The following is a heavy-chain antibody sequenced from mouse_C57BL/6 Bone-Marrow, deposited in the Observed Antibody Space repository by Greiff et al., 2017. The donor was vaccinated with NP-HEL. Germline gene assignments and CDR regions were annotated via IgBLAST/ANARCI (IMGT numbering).Heavy chain of an antibody. CDR2: IDPNSGGT. J-gene: IGHJ2*01. D-gene: IGHD2-5*01. V-gene: IGHV1-72*01. Sequence: QVQLQQPGAELVKPGASVKLSCKASGYTFTSYWMHWVKQRPGRGLEWIGRIDPNSGGTKYNEKFKSKATLTVDKPSSTAYMQRSSLTSEDSAVYYCARWVYYSNFFFDYWGQGTTLTVSS. CDR1: GYTFTSYW. CDR3: ARWVYYSNFFFDY.